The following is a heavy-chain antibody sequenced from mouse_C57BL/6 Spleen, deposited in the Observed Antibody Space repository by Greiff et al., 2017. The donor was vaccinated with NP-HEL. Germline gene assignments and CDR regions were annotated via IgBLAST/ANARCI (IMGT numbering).Heavy chain of an antibody. V-gene: IGHV1-72*01. CDR2: IDPNSGGT. J-gene: IGHJ1*03. CDR1: GYTFTSYW. D-gene: IGHD2-3*01. Sequence: QVQLQQPGAELVKPGASVKLSCKASGYTFTSYWMHWVKQRPGRGLGWIGRIDPNSGGTKYNEKFKSKATLTVNKPSSTAYMQLSSLTSEDAAVYYCARSIYDGPFDVWGTGTTVTVSS. CDR3: ARSIYDGPFDV.